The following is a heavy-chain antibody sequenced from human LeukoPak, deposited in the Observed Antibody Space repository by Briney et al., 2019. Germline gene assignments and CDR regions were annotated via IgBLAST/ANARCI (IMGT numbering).Heavy chain of an antibody. V-gene: IGHV4-39*01. CDR1: GDSISSTYYY. CDR3: ARRSHCMRGSCPPV. D-gene: IGHD1-26*01. CDR2: IYYGGNT. Sequence: PSETLSLTCTVSGDSISSTYYYWVWIRQPPGKGLEWIGSIYYGGNTYYNPCLRSRVTISLDTSKNQFSLNLNSVTATDTAVYYCARRSHCMRGSCPPVWGQGTTVTVSS. J-gene: IGHJ6*02.